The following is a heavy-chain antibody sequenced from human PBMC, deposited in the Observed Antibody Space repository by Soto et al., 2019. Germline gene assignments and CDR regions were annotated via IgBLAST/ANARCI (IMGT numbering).Heavy chain of an antibody. D-gene: IGHD3-3*01. Sequence: SVKVSCKASGGTFSSYAISWVRQAPGQGLEWMGGIIPIFGTANYAQKFQGRVTITADKSTSTAYMELSSLRSEDTAVYYCARRKEWPRVNYYYYGMDVWGQGTTVTVSS. J-gene: IGHJ6*02. CDR2: IIPIFGTA. CDR1: GGTFSSYA. V-gene: IGHV1-69*06. CDR3: ARRKEWPRVNYYYYGMDV.